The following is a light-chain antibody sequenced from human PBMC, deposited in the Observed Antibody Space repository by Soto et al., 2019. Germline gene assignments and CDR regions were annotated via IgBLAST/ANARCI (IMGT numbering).Light chain of an antibody. CDR1: QSVSSSY. Sequence: EIVLTQSPCTLSFSPFEGASLACSASQSVSSSYLAWYQQKPGQAPRLLIYGASSRATGIPDRFSGSGSGTDFTLTISGLEPEDFAVYYCQQYGSSPRTFGQGTKVDIK. CDR3: QQYGSSPRT. V-gene: IGKV3-20*01. J-gene: IGKJ1*01. CDR2: GAS.